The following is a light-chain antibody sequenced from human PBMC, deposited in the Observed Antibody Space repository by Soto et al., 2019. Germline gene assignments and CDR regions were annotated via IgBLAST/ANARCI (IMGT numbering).Light chain of an antibody. V-gene: IGKV3-20*01. CDR1: QSVSSTY. J-gene: IGKJ4*01. Sequence: EIVLTQSPGTLSLSPGERATLSCRASQSVSSTYLAWYQQKPGQAPRLLIYGASSRATGIPDRFSGSGSGTDFTLTISRLEPEDFAVYYCQQYSSSPLTFDGGTKVEIK. CDR2: GAS. CDR3: QQYSSSPLT.